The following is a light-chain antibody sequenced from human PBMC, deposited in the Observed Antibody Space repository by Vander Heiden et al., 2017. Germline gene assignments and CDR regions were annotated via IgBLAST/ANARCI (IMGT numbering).Light chain of an antibody. CDR1: QSVSSY. CDR2: DAS. J-gene: IGKJ1*01. V-gene: IGKV3-11*01. Sequence: EIVLTQSPATLSLSPGERATLSCRASQSVSSYLAWYQQKPGQAPRLLIYDASNRATGIPARFSGSGSGTDFTLTISSREPEDFAVYYCHQRSNWPKTFGQGTKVEIK. CDR3: HQRSNWPKT.